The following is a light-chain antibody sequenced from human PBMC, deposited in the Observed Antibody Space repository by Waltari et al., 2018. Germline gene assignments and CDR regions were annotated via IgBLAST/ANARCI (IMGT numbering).Light chain of an antibody. CDR3: QQYYDTLYT. V-gene: IGKV4-1*01. CDR1: QSVLFSSNNKNY. CDR2: WAS. Sequence: SLTVSLGERATINCKSSQSVLFSSNNKNYLAWYQQKPGQPPKLLIYWASTRESGVPDRFSGSGSGTDFTLTISSLQAEDVAVYYCQQYYDTLYTFGQGTKLEIK. J-gene: IGKJ2*01.